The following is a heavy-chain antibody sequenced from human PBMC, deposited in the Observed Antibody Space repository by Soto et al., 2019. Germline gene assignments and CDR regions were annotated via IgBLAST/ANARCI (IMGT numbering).Heavy chain of an antibody. D-gene: IGHD3-10*01. Sequence: QVQLQQWGAGLLKPSETLSLTCAVYGGSFSGYYWSWIRQPPGKGLEWIGEINHSGSTNYNPSLKSRVTISVDPSKNQFSLKLSSVTAADTAVYYCARGQRAVTMVRGVIPSLDYWGQGTLVTVSS. CDR2: INHSGST. CDR1: GGSFSGYY. CDR3: ARGQRAVTMVRGVIPSLDY. V-gene: IGHV4-34*01. J-gene: IGHJ4*02.